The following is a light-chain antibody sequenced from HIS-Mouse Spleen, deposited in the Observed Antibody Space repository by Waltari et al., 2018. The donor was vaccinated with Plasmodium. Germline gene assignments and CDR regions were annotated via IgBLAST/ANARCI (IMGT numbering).Light chain of an antibody. CDR1: ALPKKY. CDR3: YSTDSSGNHSRV. CDR2: EDS. J-gene: IGLJ3*02. V-gene: IGLV3-10*01. Sequence: SYELTQPPSVSVSPGQTARITCSGDALPKKYAYWYQQNSCQAPGLVIYEDSKRPPGIPERSSGASAGTMATLTISGAQVEDEADYYCYSTDSSGNHSRVFGGGTKLTVL.